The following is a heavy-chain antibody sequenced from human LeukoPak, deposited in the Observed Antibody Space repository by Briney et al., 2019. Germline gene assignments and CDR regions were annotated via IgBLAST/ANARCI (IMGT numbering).Heavy chain of an antibody. V-gene: IGHV3-74*01. CDR2: INSDGSNT. CDR3: ARGHYYGMDV. CDR1: GFAFRGFW. Sequence: GGSLRLSCAASGFAFRGFWMHWVRQAPGKGLVWVSSINSDGSNTIYAESVKGRVTISRDNAKNTLYLQMNSLRADDTAVYYCARGHYYGMDVWGQGTTVTVSS. J-gene: IGHJ6*02.